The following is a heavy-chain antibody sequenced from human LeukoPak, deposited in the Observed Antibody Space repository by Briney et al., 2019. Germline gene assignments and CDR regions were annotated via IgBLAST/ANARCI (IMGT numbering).Heavy chain of an antibody. D-gene: IGHD3-3*01. CDR1: GGSISSGGYY. Sequence: SETLSLTCTVSGGSISSGGYYWSWIRQHPGKGLEWIGYIYYSGSTYYNPSLKSRVTISVDTSKNQFSLKLSSVTAADTAVYYCARDHIVYFGVVIKKYYYYGMDVWGQGTTVTVSS. CDR3: ARDHIVYFGVVIKKYYYYGMDV. J-gene: IGHJ6*02. CDR2: IYYSGST. V-gene: IGHV4-31*03.